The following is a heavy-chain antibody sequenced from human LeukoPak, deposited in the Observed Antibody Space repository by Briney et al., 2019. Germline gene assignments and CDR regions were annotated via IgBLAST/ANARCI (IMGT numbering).Heavy chain of an antibody. Sequence: ASVKVSCKASGYTFTSYAMNWVRQAPGQGLEWMGWINTYNGNTNYAQNLQGRVTMTREISTSTVYMELRSLRSDDRAVFYCARDRGLLGTATFDSWGQGTLVTVSS. CDR3: ARDRGLLGTATFDS. D-gene: IGHD1-26*01. CDR1: GYTFTSYA. CDR2: INTYNGNT. J-gene: IGHJ4*02. V-gene: IGHV1-18*04.